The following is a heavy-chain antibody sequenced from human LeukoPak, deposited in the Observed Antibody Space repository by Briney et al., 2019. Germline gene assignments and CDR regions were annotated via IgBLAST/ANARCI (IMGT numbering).Heavy chain of an antibody. D-gene: IGHD3-22*01. CDR2: FDPEDGET. CDR3: ARGDLDQYYYDSSGYSNWFDP. CDR1: GYTLTELS. V-gene: IGHV1-24*01. J-gene: IGHJ5*02. Sequence: ASVKVSCKVSGYTLTELSMHWVRQAPGKGLEWMGGFDPEDGETIYAQKFQGRVTMTEDTSTDTAYMELSSLRSDDTAVYYCARGDLDQYYYDSSGYSNWFDPWGQGTLVTVSS.